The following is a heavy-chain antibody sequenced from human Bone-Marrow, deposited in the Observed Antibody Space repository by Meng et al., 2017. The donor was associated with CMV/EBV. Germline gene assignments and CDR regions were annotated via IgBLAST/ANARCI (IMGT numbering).Heavy chain of an antibody. CDR1: RFTFSTYS. V-gene: IGHV3-48*04. CDR3: ARVLYSGSYSDY. CDR2: ISSSSSTM. Sequence: GESLKISCAASRFTFSTYSMKWVRQAPGKGLEWVSYISSSSSTMYYADSVKGRFTISRDNAKNSLYLQMNSLRAEDTAVYYCARVLYSGSYSDYWGQGTLVTVSS. J-gene: IGHJ4*02. D-gene: IGHD1-26*01.